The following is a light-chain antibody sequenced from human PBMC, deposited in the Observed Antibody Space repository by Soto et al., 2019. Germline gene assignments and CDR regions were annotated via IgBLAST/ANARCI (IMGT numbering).Light chain of an antibody. CDR2: WAS. V-gene: IGKV4-1*01. CDR1: QSVLYNSDNKNY. Sequence: DIVMTQSPDSLAVSLGERATINCKSSQSVLYNSDNKNYLAWYQQKPGQPPKLLIYWASTRDSGVPDRFSGSGSWADFTFTISSLQAEDVAVYYCQQYYTTLTFGGGTKVEIK. J-gene: IGKJ4*01. CDR3: QQYYTTLT.